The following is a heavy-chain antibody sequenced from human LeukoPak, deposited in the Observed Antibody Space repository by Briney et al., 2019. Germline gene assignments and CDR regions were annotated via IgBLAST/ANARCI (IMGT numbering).Heavy chain of an antibody. CDR2: ITSNGVST. CDR3: ARGYCSSTSCYFDY. J-gene: IGHJ4*02. Sequence: GGSLRLSCAASGFSFSSYAMHWVRQAPGKGLEYVSAITSNGVSTYYTNSVKGRFTISRDNAKNSLYLQMNSLRAEDTALYYCARGYCSSTSCYFDYWGQGTLVTVSS. V-gene: IGHV3-64*01. CDR1: GFSFSSYA. D-gene: IGHD2-2*01.